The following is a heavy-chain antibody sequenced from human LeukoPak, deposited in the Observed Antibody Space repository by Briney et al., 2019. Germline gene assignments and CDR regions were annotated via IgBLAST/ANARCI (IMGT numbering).Heavy chain of an antibody. J-gene: IGHJ3*02. V-gene: IGHV1-2*02. CDR2: VNPNSGGT. CDR3: ASLDAFDM. Sequence: SSVKVSCKASGGTFSSYAISWVRQAPGQGLEWMGWVNPNSGGTNYAQKFQGRVTMTRDTSISTTYMELSRLRSDDTAMYYCASLDAFDMWGQGTMVTVSS. CDR1: GGTFSSYA.